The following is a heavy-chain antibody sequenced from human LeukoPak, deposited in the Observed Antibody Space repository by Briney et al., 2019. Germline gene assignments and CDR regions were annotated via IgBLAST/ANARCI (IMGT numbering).Heavy chain of an antibody. J-gene: IGHJ4*02. CDR2: ISSNGVST. D-gene: IGHD6-13*01. CDR3: ARGIAAAGMAR. V-gene: IGHV3-64*01. Sequence: GGSLRLSCAASGFTFSSYAMHWVRQAPGKGLEYVSAISSNGVSTYYANSVKGRFTISRDNSKNTLYLQMGSLRAEDMAVYYCARGIAAAGMARWGQGTLVTVSS. CDR1: GFTFSSYA.